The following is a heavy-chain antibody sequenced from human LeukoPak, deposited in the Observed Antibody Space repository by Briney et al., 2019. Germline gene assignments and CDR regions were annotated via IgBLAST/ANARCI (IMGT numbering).Heavy chain of an antibody. CDR3: ARDYWFGESYFDY. J-gene: IGHJ4*02. Sequence: GGSLRLSCAASGFAFSTYWMTWVRQAPGKGLEWVANIKQDGSEKYYVDSVKGRFTNSRDNAKNSLHLQMNILRAEDTAVYYCARDYWFGESYFDYWGQGTLVTVSS. V-gene: IGHV3-7*01. D-gene: IGHD3-10*01. CDR1: GFAFSTYW. CDR2: IKQDGSEK.